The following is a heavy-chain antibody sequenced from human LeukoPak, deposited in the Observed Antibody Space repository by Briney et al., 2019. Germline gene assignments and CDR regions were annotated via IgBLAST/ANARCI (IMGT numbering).Heavy chain of an antibody. Sequence: PGGSLRLSCAASGFTFDDYGMSWVRQAPGKGLEWVSGINWNGGSTVYADSVKGRFTISRDNAKNSLYLQMNSLRAEDTALYYCARGGLGYCSSTSCRGNPFDYWGQGTLVTVSS. V-gene: IGHV3-20*04. J-gene: IGHJ4*02. CDR2: INWNGGST. D-gene: IGHD2-2*01. CDR3: ARGGLGYCSSTSCRGNPFDY. CDR1: GFTFDDYG.